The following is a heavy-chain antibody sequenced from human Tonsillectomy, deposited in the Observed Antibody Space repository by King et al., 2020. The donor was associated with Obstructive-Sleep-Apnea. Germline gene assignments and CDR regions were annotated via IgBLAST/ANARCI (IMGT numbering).Heavy chain of an antibody. D-gene: IGHD2-2*03. V-gene: IGHV4-39*07. Sequence: QLQESGPGLVKASETLSLTCTVSGGSIGSSSYYWGWIRQPPGKGLEWIGIISYSGSTYYNPSLKSRVTISGDTSRNQFSLKLNSVTAADTAVYYCAGLDIEYFYYYGMDVWGQGTTVTVSS. J-gene: IGHJ6*02. CDR2: ISYSGST. CDR1: GGSIGSSSYY. CDR3: AGLDIEYFYYYGMDV.